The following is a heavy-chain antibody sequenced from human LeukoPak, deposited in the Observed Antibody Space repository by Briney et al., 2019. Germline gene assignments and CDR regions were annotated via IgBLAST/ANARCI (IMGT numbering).Heavy chain of an antibody. Sequence: GGSLRLSCAASGFTVSSNYMSWVRQAPGKGLEWVSVIYSGGSTYYADSVKGRFTISRDNSKNTLYLQMNSLRAVDTAVYYCARALVGAFDAFDIWGQGTMVTVSS. V-gene: IGHV3-53*01. CDR2: IYSGGST. CDR1: GFTVSSNY. D-gene: IGHD1-26*01. CDR3: ARALVGAFDAFDI. J-gene: IGHJ3*02.